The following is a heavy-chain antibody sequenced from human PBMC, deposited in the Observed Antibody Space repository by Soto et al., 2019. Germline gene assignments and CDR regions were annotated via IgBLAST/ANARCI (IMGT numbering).Heavy chain of an antibody. D-gene: IGHD3-3*01. V-gene: IGHV4-59*08. Sequence: QVQLQESGPGLVKPSETLSLTCTVSGGSISSYYWSWIRQPPGKGLEWIGYIYYSGSTNYNPSLKRRVTISVDTSKNQFSLKLRSVSAGDTAVCYCARLMTGICGVVTHYWYFDLWGRGTLVTVSS. CDR2: IYYSGST. J-gene: IGHJ2*01. CDR3: ARLMTGICGVVTHYWYFDL. CDR1: GGSISSYY.